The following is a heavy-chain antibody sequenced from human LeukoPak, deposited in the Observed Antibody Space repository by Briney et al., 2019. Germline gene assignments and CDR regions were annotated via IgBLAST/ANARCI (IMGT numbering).Heavy chain of an antibody. CDR1: GGSIGTYY. CDR3: ARYCTSTTCILRGFDY. V-gene: IGHV4-59*08. D-gene: IGHD2-2*01. CDR2: IYHTGSA. Sequence: SETLSLTCTVSGGSIGTYYWGWIRQPPGKGLEWIANIYHTGSAHYNPSLKSRVTISVDTSKNQFSLKLSSVTAADTAVYYCARYCTSTTCILRGFDYWGQGTLVTVSS. J-gene: IGHJ4*02.